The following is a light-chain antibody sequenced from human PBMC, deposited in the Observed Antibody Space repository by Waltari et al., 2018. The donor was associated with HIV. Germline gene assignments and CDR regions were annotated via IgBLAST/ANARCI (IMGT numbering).Light chain of an antibody. CDR1: NSNIGNNI. CDR2: NYQ. CDR3: AAFDDELDGVL. Sequence: QSVLTRAPSASGTPGLRVHLSCSGGNSNIGNNILPWYQHPPGTSPQLLHQNYQQRPSGVPDLFSGSTSGTSASLAISGLQSEDESDYYCAAFDDELDGVLFGGGSKLTVL. V-gene: IGLV1-44*01. J-gene: IGLJ2*01.